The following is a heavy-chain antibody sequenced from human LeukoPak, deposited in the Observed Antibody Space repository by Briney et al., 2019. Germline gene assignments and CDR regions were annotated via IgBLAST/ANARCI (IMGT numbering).Heavy chain of an antibody. D-gene: IGHD5-24*01. CDR3: AKDPSATVTPNYFDS. Sequence: HPGGSLRLSCAASGFAFRSYGMHWVRQAPGKGLEWVAFIRHDGNNKFYADSVRGQFTISRDNSKDTLFLQMDGLRTDDTAVYYCAKDPSATVTPNYFDSWGQGTLVTVSS. CDR2: IRHDGNNK. CDR1: GFAFRSYG. V-gene: IGHV3-30*02. J-gene: IGHJ4*02.